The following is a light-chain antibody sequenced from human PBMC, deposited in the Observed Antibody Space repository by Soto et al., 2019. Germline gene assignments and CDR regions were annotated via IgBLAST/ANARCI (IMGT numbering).Light chain of an antibody. CDR2: AAS. Sequence: DIQMTQSPSSLSASVVDRFTITCRASQSITSYLNWYQQKAGKAPDLLIYAASSLQSGVPSRFSGSGSGTEFTLTISSLQPDDFATYYCQHYNSYSEAFGQGTKGDIK. CDR3: QHYNSYSEA. J-gene: IGKJ1*01. V-gene: IGKV1-5*01. CDR1: QSITSY.